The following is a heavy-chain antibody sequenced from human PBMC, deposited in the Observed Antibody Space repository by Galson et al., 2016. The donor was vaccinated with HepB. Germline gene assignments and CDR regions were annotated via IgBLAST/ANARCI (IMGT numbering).Heavy chain of an antibody. CDR3: ARVGVGFYFDRSGGFDY. D-gene: IGHD3-22*01. CDR1: GGSIGSYY. V-gene: IGHV4-59*01. Sequence: ETLSLTCTVSGGSIGSYYWSWIRQPPGKGLEWIGYIYYTGSTNYNSSLKSRVTISVDTSKNQFSLNLSSVTAADTAVYYCARVGVGFYFDRSGGFDYWGQGTMVTVSS. CDR2: IYYTGST. J-gene: IGHJ4*02.